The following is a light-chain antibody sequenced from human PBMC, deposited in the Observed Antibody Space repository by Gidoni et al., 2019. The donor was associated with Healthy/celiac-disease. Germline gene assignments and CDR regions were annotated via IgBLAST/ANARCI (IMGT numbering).Light chain of an antibody. CDR1: SSNIGSNT. CDR3: AAWDDSLNGWV. V-gene: IGLV1-44*01. J-gene: IGLJ3*02. Sequence: HSVLTQPPSASGTPGHRVTITCSGSSSNIGSNTVNWYQQLPGTAPKLLIYSNNQRPSGVPDRFSGSKSGTSASLAISGLQSEDEADYYCAAWDDSLNGWVFGGGTKLTVL. CDR2: SNN.